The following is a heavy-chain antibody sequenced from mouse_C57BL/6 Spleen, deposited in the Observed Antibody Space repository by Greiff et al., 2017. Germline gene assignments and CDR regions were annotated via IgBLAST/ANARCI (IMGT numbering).Heavy chain of an antibody. CDR3: ARAVRFHYAMDY. V-gene: IGHV1-72*01. CDR1: GYTFTSYW. CDR2: IDPNRGGT. Sequence: QVQLQQPGAELVKPGASVKLSCKASGYTFTSYWLHWVKQRPGRGLEWIGRIDPNRGGTKYNEKFKSKATLTVAKPSSTAYMQLSSLPSEDSAVYYFARAVRFHYAMDYWGQGTSVTVSS. J-gene: IGHJ4*01.